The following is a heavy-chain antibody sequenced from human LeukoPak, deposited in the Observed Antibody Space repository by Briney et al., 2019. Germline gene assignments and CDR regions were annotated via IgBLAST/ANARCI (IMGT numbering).Heavy chain of an antibody. CDR2: IYYSGST. D-gene: IGHD4-11*01. CDR1: GGSISSYY. Sequence: SEALSLTCTVSGGSISSYYWSWIRQPPGKGLEWIGYIYYSGSTNYNPSLKSRVTISVDTSKNQFSLKLSSVTAADTAVCYCAKGRPGYSTPYDYWGQGTLVTVSS. J-gene: IGHJ4*02. CDR3: AKGRPGYSTPYDY. V-gene: IGHV4-59*01.